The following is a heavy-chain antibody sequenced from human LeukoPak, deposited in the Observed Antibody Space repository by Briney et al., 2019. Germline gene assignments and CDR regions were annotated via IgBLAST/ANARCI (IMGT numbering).Heavy chain of an antibody. CDR1: GYTFTGYY. CDR3: ARFIAVAGTDYFDY. J-gene: IGHJ4*02. D-gene: IGHD6-19*01. Sequence: ASVKVSCKASGYTFTGYYMHWVRQAPGQGLEWMGWINPNSGGTNYAQKFQGRVTMTRDTSISTAYMELSRLRSDDTAVHYCARFIAVAGTDYFDYWGQGTLVTVSS. V-gene: IGHV1-2*02. CDR2: INPNSGGT.